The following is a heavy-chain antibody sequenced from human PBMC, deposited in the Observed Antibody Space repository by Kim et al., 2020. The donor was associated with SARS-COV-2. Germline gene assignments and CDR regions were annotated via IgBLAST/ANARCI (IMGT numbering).Heavy chain of an antibody. CDR3: ARDGGVYYYYGMDV. D-gene: IGHD3-16*01. V-gene: IGHV3-33*01. Sequence: GGSLRLSCAASGFTFSSYGMHWVRQAPGKGLEWVAVIWYDGSNKYYADSVKGRFTISRDNSKNTLYLQMNSLRAEDTAVYYCARDGGVYYYYGMDVWGQGTTVTVS. J-gene: IGHJ6*02. CDR2: IWYDGSNK. CDR1: GFTFSSYG.